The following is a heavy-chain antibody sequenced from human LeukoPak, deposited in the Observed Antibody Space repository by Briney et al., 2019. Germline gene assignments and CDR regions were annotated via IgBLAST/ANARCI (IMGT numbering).Heavy chain of an antibody. J-gene: IGHJ4*02. CDR1: GYTFTSYY. CDR3: ARNGSGWTGDY. V-gene: IGHV1-46*01. CDR2: INPSGGST. D-gene: IGHD6-19*01. Sequence: ASVKVSCKASGYTFTSYYMHWVRQAPGQGLEWMGIINPSGGSTSYAQKLQGRVTMTTDTSTSTAYMELRSLRSDDTAVYYCARNGSGWTGDYWGQGTLVTVSS.